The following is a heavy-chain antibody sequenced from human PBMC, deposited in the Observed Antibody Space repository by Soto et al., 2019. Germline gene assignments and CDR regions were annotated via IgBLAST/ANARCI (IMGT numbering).Heavy chain of an antibody. CDR2: ISAYNGNT. D-gene: IGHD3-10*01. V-gene: IGHV1-18*01. CDR1: GYTFTSYG. CDR3: ASSPLWFGDLVHFDY. J-gene: IGHJ4*02. Sequence: QVQLVQSGAEVKKPGASVKVSCKASGYTFTSYGISWVRQAPGQGLEWMGWISAYNGNTNYAQKLQGRVNMTTDTSTSTAYMELMSLRSDDTAVYYCASSPLWFGDLVHFDYWGQGTLVTVSS.